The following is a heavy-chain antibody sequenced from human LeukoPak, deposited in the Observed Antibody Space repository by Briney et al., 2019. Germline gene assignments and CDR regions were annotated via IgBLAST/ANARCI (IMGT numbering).Heavy chain of an antibody. CDR3: ARDLWGSGSYYNDDY. J-gene: IGHJ4*02. D-gene: IGHD3-10*01. CDR2: IYTSGST. Sequence: PSETLSLTCTVSGGSISSGSYYWSWIRQPAGKGLEWIGRIYTSGSTNYNPSLKSRVTISVDTSKNQFSLKLSSVTAADTAVYYCARDLWGSGSYYNDDYWGQGTLVTVSS. CDR1: GGSISSGSYY. V-gene: IGHV4-61*02.